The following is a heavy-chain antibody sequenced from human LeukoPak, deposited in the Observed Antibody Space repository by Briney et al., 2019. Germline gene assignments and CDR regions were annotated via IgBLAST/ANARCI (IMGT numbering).Heavy chain of an antibody. D-gene: IGHD4-11*01. J-gene: IGHJ4*02. CDR1: GFTFSNYW. V-gene: IGHV3-74*01. CDR3: ARSNQADDY. CDR2: INPGGSST. Sequence: GGSLRLSCAASGFTFSNYWMHWVRQVPGKGLVWVSRINPGGSSTTYADSVKGRFTISRDKANKKLYLQMNGLRAEDTAVYYCARSNQADDYWGQGTLVTVSS.